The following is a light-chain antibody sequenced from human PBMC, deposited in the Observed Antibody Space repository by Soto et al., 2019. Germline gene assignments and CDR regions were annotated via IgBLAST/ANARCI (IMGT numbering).Light chain of an antibody. J-gene: IGLJ1*01. CDR2: EVT. V-gene: IGLV2-14*01. Sequence: QSALTPPASVSGSPGQSITISCTGTSSDVGGYNYGSWYQQHPGKAPKLMIYEVTNRPSGVSNRFSGSKSGNTASLTISGLQADDEADYYCSSYTSSITYVFGTGTKLTVL. CDR3: SSYTSSITYV. CDR1: SSDVGGYNY.